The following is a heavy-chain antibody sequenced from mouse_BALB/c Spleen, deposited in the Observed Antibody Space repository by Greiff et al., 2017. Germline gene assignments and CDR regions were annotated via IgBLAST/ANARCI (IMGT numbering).Heavy chain of an antibody. Sequence: EVKLQESGPELVKPGASVKIPCKASGYTFTDYNMDWVKQSHGKSLEWIGDINPNNGGTIYNQKFKGKATLTVDKSSSTAYMELRSLTSEDTAVYYCARRVYYDYYYYAMDYWGQGTSVTVSS. CDR3: ARRVYYDYYYYAMDY. CDR1: GYTFTDYN. D-gene: IGHD2-4*01. V-gene: IGHV1-18*01. CDR2: INPNNGGT. J-gene: IGHJ4*01.